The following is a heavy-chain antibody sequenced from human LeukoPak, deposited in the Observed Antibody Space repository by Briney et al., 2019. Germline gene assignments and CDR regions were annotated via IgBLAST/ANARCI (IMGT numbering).Heavy chain of an antibody. J-gene: IGHJ4*02. V-gene: IGHV3-23*01. CDR3: ATEGFYY. CDR1: GVTFSEYG. Sequence: GGSLRLSCAASGVTFSEYGMKWVRQAAGTGLEYVSGISRSGDITHYADSVKGRFTISRDNFKNTLYLQMNSLRADDTALYYCATEGFYYWGPGTLVTVSS. CDR2: ISRSGDIT.